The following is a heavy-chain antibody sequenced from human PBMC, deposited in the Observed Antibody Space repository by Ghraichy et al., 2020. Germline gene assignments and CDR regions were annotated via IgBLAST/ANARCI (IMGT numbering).Heavy chain of an antibody. V-gene: IGHV3-9*01. J-gene: IGHJ5*01. Sequence: LSLTCAASGFTFDEYAMHWVRQAPGKGLEWVSGLSWNSGGIGYADSVKGRFTISRDNAKNSLYLELNSLRVEDTALYYCAKDISLDYNNGWFDYWGQGTLVTVSS. D-gene: IGHD4/OR15-4a*01. CDR1: GFTFDEYA. CDR3: AKDISLDYNNGWFDY. CDR2: LSWNSGGI.